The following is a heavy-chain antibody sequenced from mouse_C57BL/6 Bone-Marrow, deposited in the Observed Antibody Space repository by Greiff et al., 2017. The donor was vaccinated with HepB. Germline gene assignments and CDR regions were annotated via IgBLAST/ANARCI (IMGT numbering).Heavy chain of an antibody. D-gene: IGHD2-13*01. CDR3: ARSPLPDYYWYFDV. CDR2: INPSTGGT. Sequence: EVQLQQSGPELVKPGASVKISCKASGYSFTGYYMNWVKQSPEKSLEWIGEINPSTGGTTYNQKFKAKATLTVDKSSSTADMQLKSLTSEDSAVYYCARSPLPDYYWYFDVWGTGTTVTVSS. V-gene: IGHV1-42*01. CDR1: GYSFTGYY. J-gene: IGHJ1*03.